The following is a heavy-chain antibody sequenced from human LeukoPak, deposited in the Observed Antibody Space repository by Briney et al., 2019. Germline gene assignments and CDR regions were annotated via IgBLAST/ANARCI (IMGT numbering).Heavy chain of an antibody. J-gene: IGHJ4*02. CDR1: GFTFSSDT. Sequence: PGGSLRLSCAASGFTFSSDTMHWVRQAPGKGLEWVAVISYDGNNKYYADSVKGRFTISRDNSKNTLYLQMNSLRAEDTAVYYCARDRIAVAGIFDYWGQETLVTVSS. D-gene: IGHD6-19*01. V-gene: IGHV3-30-3*01. CDR3: ARDRIAVAGIFDY. CDR2: ISYDGNNK.